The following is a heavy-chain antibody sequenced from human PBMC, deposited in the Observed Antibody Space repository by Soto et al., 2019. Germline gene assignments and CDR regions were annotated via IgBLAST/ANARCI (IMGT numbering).Heavy chain of an antibody. CDR1: GYGFTTYG. J-gene: IGHJ4*02. Sequence: QVHLVQSGAEVKKPGASVKVSCKCSGYGFTTYGITWVRQAPGQGLEWMAWISAHNGNTNYAQKLQGRVTVTRDTSTSTAYMELRSVRSDDTAVYYCARGRYGDYWGQGALVTVSS. D-gene: IGHD1-1*01. CDR3: ARGRYGDY. V-gene: IGHV1-18*01. CDR2: ISAHNGNT.